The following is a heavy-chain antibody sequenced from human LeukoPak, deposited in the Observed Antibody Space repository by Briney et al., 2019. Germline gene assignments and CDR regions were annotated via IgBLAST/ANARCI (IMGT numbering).Heavy chain of an antibody. J-gene: IGHJ6*03. CDR1: GFTFRSYW. CDR3: AKVVSPMRIFGMITDGWHMDV. V-gene: IGHV3-7*01. CDR2: IKEDGSEK. Sequence: GGSLRLSCAASGFTFRSYWMSWVRQAPGKGLEWVANIKEDGSEKYYVDSVKGRFTISRDNAKNSLYLQMNSLRAEDTAVYYCAKVVSPMRIFGMITDGWHMDVWGKGTTVTVSS. D-gene: IGHD3-3*01.